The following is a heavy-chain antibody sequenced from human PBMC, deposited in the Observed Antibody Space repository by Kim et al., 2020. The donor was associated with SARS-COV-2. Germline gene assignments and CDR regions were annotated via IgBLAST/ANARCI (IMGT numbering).Heavy chain of an antibody. V-gene: IGHV4-34*01. D-gene: IGHD2-2*02. Sequence: SETLSLTCAVYGGSFTGYHWSWIRQPPGKGLEWIGEINHSGSIKYNPSLKSRVTISIDTSKNQFSLKLTSVTAADAGCYFCARGRAGVVPSPILGIGPHYDYFIMDVWGHGTTVTVSS. CDR2: INHSGSI. CDR3: ARGRAGVVPSPILGIGPHYDYFIMDV. CDR1: GGSFTGYH. J-gene: IGHJ6*02.